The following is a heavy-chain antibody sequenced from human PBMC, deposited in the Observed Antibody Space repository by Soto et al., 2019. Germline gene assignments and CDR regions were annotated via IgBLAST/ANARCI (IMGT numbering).Heavy chain of an antibody. CDR1: GFTFSTYV. D-gene: IGHD2-15*01. V-gene: IGHV3-30-3*01. J-gene: IGHJ1*01. CDR3: ATEDHSGGHAGTFQH. Sequence: QVQLVESGGGVVQPGRSLRLSCAASGFTFSTYVMHWVRQAPGKGLEWVAAISYDGNSKHYADSVKGRFTISRDNSKNTLYVQMDTLRAEDTAVYYCATEDHSGGHAGTFQHWGQGTLVTVSS. CDR2: ISYDGNSK.